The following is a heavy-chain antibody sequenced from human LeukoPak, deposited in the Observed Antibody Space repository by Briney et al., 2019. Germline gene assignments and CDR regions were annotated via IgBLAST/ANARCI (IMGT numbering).Heavy chain of an antibody. CDR2: IYYSGST. CDR1: GGSISSYY. V-gene: IGHV4-59*01. J-gene: IGHJ6*02. Sequence: SETLSLTCTVSGGSISSYYWSWIRQPPGKGLEWIGYIYYSGSTNYNPSLKSRVTISVDTSKNQFSLKLSSVTAADTAVYYCARVAYCGGDCYPYYYYGMDVWGQGTTVTVSS. CDR3: ARVAYCGGDCYPYYYYGMDV. D-gene: IGHD2-21*02.